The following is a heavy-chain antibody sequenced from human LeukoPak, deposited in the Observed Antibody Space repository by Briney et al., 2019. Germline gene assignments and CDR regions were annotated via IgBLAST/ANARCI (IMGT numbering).Heavy chain of an antibody. D-gene: IGHD3-10*01. CDR1: GDIVSSNSAA. J-gene: IGHJ4*02. CDR2: TYYRSKWHN. CDR3: ARTRGYFDY. V-gene: IGHV6-1*01. Sequence: SQTLSLTCAISGDIVSSNSAAWHWIRQSPSRGLEWLGRTYYRSKWHNNYALSVKSRITINPDTSKNQFSLQLNSVTPEDTAVYYCARTRGYFDYWGQGTLVTVSS.